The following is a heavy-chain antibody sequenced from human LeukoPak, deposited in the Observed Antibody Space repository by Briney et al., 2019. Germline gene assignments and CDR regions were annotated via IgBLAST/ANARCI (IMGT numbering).Heavy chain of an antibody. V-gene: IGHV3-66*01. Sequence: GGSLRLSCAASGFTFSSNYMSWVRQAPGKGLEWVSVIYSGGSTYYADSVKGRFTISRDNSKNTLYLQMNSLRAEDTAVYYCARDQYSSSSNYYYGMDVWGQGTTVTVSS. CDR1: GFTFSSNY. CDR3: ARDQYSSSSNYYYGMDV. D-gene: IGHD6-6*01. CDR2: IYSGGST. J-gene: IGHJ6*02.